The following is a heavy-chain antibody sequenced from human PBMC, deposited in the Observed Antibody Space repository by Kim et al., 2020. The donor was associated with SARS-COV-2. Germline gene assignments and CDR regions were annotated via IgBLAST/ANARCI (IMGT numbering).Heavy chain of an antibody. CDR2: IKSKTKSYAT. Sequence: GGSLRLSCAASGFIFSDAGIHWVRQASGKGLEWLGRIKSKTKSYATSYAASVKGRFTISRDDSKNTAYLQVNSLKTEDTAVYYCTRHSESGTYPPFDYWGQGTLVAVSS. V-gene: IGHV3-73*01. CDR3: TRHSESGTYPPFDY. D-gene: IGHD1-26*01. J-gene: IGHJ4*02. CDR1: GFIFSDAG.